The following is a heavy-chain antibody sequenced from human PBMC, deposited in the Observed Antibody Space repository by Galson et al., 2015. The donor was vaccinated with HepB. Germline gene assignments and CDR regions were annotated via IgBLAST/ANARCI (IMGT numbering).Heavy chain of an antibody. CDR1: GFTSDDYA. Sequence: SLRLSCAASGFTSDDYAMHWVRQAPGKGLEWVSGISWNSGSIGYADSVKGRFTISRDNAKNSLYLQMNSLRAEDTALYYCAKDRGSMGYNWFDPWGQGTLVAVSS. V-gene: IGHV3-9*02. D-gene: IGHD2/OR15-2a*01. CDR2: ISWNSGSI. J-gene: IGHJ5*02. CDR3: AKDRGSMGYNWFDP.